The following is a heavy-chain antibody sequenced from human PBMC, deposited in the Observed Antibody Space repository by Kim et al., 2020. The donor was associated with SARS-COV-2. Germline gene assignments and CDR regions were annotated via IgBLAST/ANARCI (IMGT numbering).Heavy chain of an antibody. V-gene: IGHV4-34*01. Sequence: SETLSLTCAVYGGSFSGYYWSWIRQPPGKGLEWIGEINHSGSTNYNPSLKSRVTISVDTSKNQFSLKLSSVTAADTAVYYCARGGSYDYVWGSYRYANGQFDYWGQGTLVTVSS. J-gene: IGHJ4*02. CDR2: INHSGST. CDR3: ARGGSYDYVWGSYRYANGQFDY. CDR1: GGSFSGYY. D-gene: IGHD3-16*02.